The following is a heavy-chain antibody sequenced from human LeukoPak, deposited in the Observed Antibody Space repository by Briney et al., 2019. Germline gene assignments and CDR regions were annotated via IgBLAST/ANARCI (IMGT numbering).Heavy chain of an antibody. J-gene: IGHJ2*01. Sequence: AGGSLTLSCAASGFTLTNFSNTWVRPAPGEGLEWVSLMIIIGITYYADSVKGRFTISRDTSKNTLYLQINSLRAEDTAVYYCAKDLIRSVTYNWHFDLWGRGTLVTVSS. CDR1: GFTLTNFS. V-gene: IGHV3-23*01. CDR3: AKDLIRSVTYNWHFDL. CDR2: MIIIGIT. D-gene: IGHD3-3*01.